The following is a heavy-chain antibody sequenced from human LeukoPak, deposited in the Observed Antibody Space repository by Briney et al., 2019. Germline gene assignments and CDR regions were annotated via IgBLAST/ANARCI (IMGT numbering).Heavy chain of an antibody. Sequence: GGSLRLSCAASGFTFSSYAMSWVRQAPGKGLEWVSAISGSGGSTYYADSVKGRFTISRDNSKNTLYLQMNSLRAEDTAVYYCAKETGPAARGPAVFGYYMDVWGKGTTVTVSS. CDR2: ISGSGGST. D-gene: IGHD2-2*01. CDR3: AKETGPAARGPAVFGYYMDV. V-gene: IGHV3-23*01. CDR1: GFTFSSYA. J-gene: IGHJ6*03.